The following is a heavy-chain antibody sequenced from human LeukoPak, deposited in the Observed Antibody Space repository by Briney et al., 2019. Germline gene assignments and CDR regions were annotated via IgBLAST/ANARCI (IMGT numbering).Heavy chain of an antibody. D-gene: IGHD3-16*02. CDR3: VTSECRGALVCPDY. CDR1: GYNFLSHW. Sequence: GESLKISCKTSGYNFLSHWIGWVRQMPGQGLEYMGRIFPGDSDTRYSPSFQGQFTISADKSINTAYLQWSSLKASDTAMYYCVTSECRGALVCPDYWGQGTLVTVSS. J-gene: IGHJ4*02. V-gene: IGHV5-51*01. CDR2: IFPGDSDT.